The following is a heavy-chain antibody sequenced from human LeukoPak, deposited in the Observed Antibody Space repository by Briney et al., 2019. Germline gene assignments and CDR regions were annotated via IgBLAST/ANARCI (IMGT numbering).Heavy chain of an antibody. D-gene: IGHD5-24*01. CDR2: IYYSGIT. Sequence: SETLSLTCTVTGGSISSDNYYWGWIRQSPGKGLEWIGDIYYSGITYYNPSLKSRVALSVDTSKNRFSLKLSSMTAADTAVYFCAREELEMANVDHWGQGILVTVSS. CDR3: AREELEMANVDH. J-gene: IGHJ4*02. V-gene: IGHV4-39*07. CDR1: GGSISSDNYY.